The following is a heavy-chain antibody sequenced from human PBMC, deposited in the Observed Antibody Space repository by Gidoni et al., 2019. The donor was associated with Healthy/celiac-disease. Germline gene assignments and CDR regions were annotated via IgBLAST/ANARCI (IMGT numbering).Heavy chain of an antibody. V-gene: IGHV3-53*01. CDR1: GFTVSSTY. CDR2: IYSGGST. J-gene: IGHJ3*02. CDR3: ARGWSPPATMGDAFDI. D-gene: IGHD5-12*01. Sequence: EVQLVESGGGLIQPGGSLRLSCAASGFTVSSTYMSWVRQAPGKGLEWVSVIYSGGSTYYADSVKGRFTISRDNSKNTLYLQMNSLRAEDTAVYYCARGWSPPATMGDAFDIWGQGTMVTVSS.